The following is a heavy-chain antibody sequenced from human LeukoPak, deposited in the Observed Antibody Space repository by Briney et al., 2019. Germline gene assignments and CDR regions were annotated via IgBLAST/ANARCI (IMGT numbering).Heavy chain of an antibody. CDR3: ARGMRIQLWSDAFDI. J-gene: IGHJ3*02. V-gene: IGHV1-46*01. CDR2: INPSGGST. D-gene: IGHD5-18*01. CDR1: GYTFTSYY. Sequence: GASVKVSCKASGYTFTSYYMHWVRQAPGQGLEWMGIINPSGGSTSYAQKFQGRVTITRDMSTSTVYMELSRLSSEDTAVYYCARGMRIQLWSDAFDIWGQGTIVTVSS.